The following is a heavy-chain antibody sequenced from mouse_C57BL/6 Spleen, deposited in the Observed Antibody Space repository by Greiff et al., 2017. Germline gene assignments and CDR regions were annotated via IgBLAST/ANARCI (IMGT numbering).Heavy chain of an antibody. CDR2: IDPSDSYT. CDR3: ARLNYDYDDY. Sequence: VQLQQPGAELVRPGTSVKLSCKASGYTFTSYWMHWVKQRPGQGLEWIGVIDPSDSYTNYNQKFKGKATLTVDTSSSTAYMQLSSLTSEDSAVYYCARLNYDYDDYWGQGTTLTVSS. V-gene: IGHV1-59*01. CDR1: GYTFTSYW. J-gene: IGHJ2*01. D-gene: IGHD2-4*01.